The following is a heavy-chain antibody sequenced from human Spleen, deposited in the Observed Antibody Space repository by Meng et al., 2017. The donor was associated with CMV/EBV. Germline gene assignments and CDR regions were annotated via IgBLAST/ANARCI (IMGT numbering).Heavy chain of an antibody. CDR3: AKSSAAYYGSGSYYDYYYYYGMDV. CDR1: GFTFSSYG. D-gene: IGHD3-10*01. V-gene: IGHV3-30*02. CDR2: IRYDGSNK. Sequence: GGSLRLSCAASGFTFSSYGMHWVRQAPGKGLEWVAFIRYDGSNKYYADSVKGRFTISRDNSKNTLYLQMNSLRAEDTAVYYCAKSSAAYYGSGSYYDYYYYYGMDVWGQGTTVTVSS. J-gene: IGHJ6*02.